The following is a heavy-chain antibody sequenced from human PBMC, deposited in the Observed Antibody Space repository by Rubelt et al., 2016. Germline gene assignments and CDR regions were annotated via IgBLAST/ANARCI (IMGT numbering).Heavy chain of an antibody. D-gene: IGHD6-13*01. V-gene: IGHV3-64*01. Sequence: EVQLVESGGGLVQPGGSLRLSCAASGFTFSSYAMHWVRQAPGKGLEYVSAISSNGGSPYYANSAKGRFTITRENSKNSLYVKMGMLRGEEMAVYYCARDEYSSSWYWTKYYYYYYGMDVWGQGTTVTVSS. CDR2: ISSNGGSP. CDR3: ARDEYSSSWYWTKYYYYYYGMDV. CDR1: GFTFSSYA. J-gene: IGHJ6*02.